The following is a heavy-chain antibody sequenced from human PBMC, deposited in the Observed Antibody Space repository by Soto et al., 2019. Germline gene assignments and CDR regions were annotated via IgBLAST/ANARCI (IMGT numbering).Heavy chain of an antibody. Sequence: PGGSLRLSCAASGFTFSSYGMHWVRQAPGKGLEWVAVISYDGSNKYYADSVKGRFTISRDNSKNTLYLQLNSLRAEDTAVYYCAKEGSYFGWLSYGMDVWGQGTTVTVSS. J-gene: IGHJ6*02. CDR2: ISYDGSNK. CDR1: GFTFSSYG. V-gene: IGHV3-30*18. D-gene: IGHD3-9*01. CDR3: AKEGSYFGWLSYGMDV.